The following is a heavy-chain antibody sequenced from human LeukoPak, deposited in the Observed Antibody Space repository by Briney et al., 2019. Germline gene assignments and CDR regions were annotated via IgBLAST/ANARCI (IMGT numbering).Heavy chain of an antibody. D-gene: IGHD2-21*02. J-gene: IGHJ3*02. V-gene: IGHV1-46*01. CDR3: APGVVTATQHDAFDI. CDR1: GYTFTSYY. Sequence: GASVKVSCKXSGYTFTSYYMHWVRQSPGQGLEWMGIINPSGGSTSYAQKFQGRVTMTRDTSTSTVYMELSSLRSEDTAVYYCAPGVVTATQHDAFDIWGQGTMVTVSS. CDR2: INPSGGST.